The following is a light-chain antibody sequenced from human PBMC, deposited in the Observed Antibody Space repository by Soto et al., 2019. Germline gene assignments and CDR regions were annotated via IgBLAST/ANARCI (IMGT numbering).Light chain of an antibody. J-gene: IGLJ3*02. CDR1: SSDVGAYNF. Sequence: QSALTQPASVSGSLGQSITISCTGPSSDVGAYNFVSWYQHHPDRAPTLLIYAVGDRPSGVSDRFSGSKFGNSASLTISGLQADDEADYYGNSFTRGRTWVFGGGTQLPVL. CDR3: NSFTRGRTWV. V-gene: IGLV2-14*03. CDR2: AVG.